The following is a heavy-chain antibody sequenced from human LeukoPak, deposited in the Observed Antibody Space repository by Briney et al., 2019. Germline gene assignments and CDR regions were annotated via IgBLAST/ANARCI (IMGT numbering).Heavy chain of an antibody. V-gene: IGHV3-48*01. CDR2: ISSSSSTI. Sequence: GGSLRLSCAASGFTFSSYSMNWVRQAPGKGLEWVSYISSSSSTIYYADSVKGRFTISRDNAKNSLYLQMNSLRAEDTAVYYCARDGRDGYNHLGTHLDYWGQGTLVTVSS. J-gene: IGHJ4*02. D-gene: IGHD5-24*01. CDR1: GFTFSSYS. CDR3: ARDGRDGYNHLGTHLDY.